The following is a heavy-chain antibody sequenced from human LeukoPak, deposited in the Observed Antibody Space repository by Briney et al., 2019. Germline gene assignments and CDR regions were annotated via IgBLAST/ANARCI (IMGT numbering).Heavy chain of an antibody. CDR1: GYTFTGYY. V-gene: IGHV1-2*02. CDR2: INPNSGGT. D-gene: IGHD3-10*01. Sequence: ASVKVPCKASGYTFTGYYMHWVRQAPGQGLEWMGWINPNSGGTNYAQKFQGRVTMTRDTSISTAYMELGRLRSDDTAVYYCERLSTPFYYYGSGSPYDYWGQGTLVTVSS. J-gene: IGHJ4*02. CDR3: ERLSTPFYYYGSGSPYDY.